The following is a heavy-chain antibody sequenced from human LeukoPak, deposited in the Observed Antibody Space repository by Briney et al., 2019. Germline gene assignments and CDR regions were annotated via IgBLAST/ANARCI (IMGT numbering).Heavy chain of an antibody. Sequence: SETLSLTCAVYGGSFSGYYWSWIRQPPGKGLEWIGEINHSGSTNYNPSLKSRVTISVDTSKNQFSLKLSSVTAADTAVYYCARDGGSGWYQGAFDIWGQGTMVTVSS. J-gene: IGHJ3*02. CDR1: GGSFSGYY. D-gene: IGHD6-19*01. V-gene: IGHV4-34*01. CDR2: INHSGST. CDR3: ARDGGSGWYQGAFDI.